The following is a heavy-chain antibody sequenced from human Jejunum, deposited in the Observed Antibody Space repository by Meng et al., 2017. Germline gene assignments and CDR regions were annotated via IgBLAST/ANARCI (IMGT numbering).Heavy chain of an antibody. V-gene: IGHV1-46*02. CDR3: ARDNWGPNY. Sequence: QVRLVQSGAEVKKPGASVKVSCKASGDTLNTYNMHWVRQAPGQGLEWMGIINPSGSSAAYAQSFQGRLTMTRDTSTSTPHMELTSLQFEDTAMYYCARDNWGPNYWGQGTLVTVSS. CDR2: INPSGSSA. D-gene: IGHD7-27*01. J-gene: IGHJ4*02. CDR1: GDTLNTYN.